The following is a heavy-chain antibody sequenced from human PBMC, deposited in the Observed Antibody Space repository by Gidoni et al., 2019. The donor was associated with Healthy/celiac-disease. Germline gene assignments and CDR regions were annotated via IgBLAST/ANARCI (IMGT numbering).Heavy chain of an antibody. CDR2: INHSGST. J-gene: IGHJ4*02. CDR1: GGSFSGYY. Sequence: QVQLQQWGAGLLKPSETLSLTCAFYGGSFSGYYWSWIRQPPGKGLEWIGEINHSGSTNYNPSLKSRVTISVDTSKNQFSLKLSSVTAADTAVYYCARGGYNGGIDYWGQGTLVTVSS. D-gene: IGHD2-8*01. CDR3: ARGGYNGGIDY. V-gene: IGHV4-34*01.